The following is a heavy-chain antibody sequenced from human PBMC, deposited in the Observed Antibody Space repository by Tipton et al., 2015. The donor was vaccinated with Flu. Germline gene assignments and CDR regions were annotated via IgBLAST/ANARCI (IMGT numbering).Heavy chain of an antibody. CDR3: ERRDYSNYVSDPKNWLDP. J-gene: IGHJ5*02. CDR1: GDSMRRDYF. CDR2: IHYSGSP. V-gene: IGHV4-38-2*02. D-gene: IGHD4-11*01. Sequence: TLSLTCTVSGDSMRRDYFWGWIRQAPGKGLEWIGNIHYSGSPHYNPSLKSRVTISVDTSKNQFSLRLNSVTAADTAVYYCERRDYSNYVSDPKNWLDPWGQGTLVTVSS.